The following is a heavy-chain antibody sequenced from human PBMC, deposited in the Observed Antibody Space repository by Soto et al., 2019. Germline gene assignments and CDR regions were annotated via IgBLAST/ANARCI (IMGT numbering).Heavy chain of an antibody. V-gene: IGHV3-30*18. CDR2: ISYDGSHK. D-gene: IGHD2-15*01. J-gene: IGHJ4*01. CDR3: AKDGAPRYCGRSSCHPAGAY. Sequence: QVQLVESGGGVVQPGRSLRLSCAGSGFTFSNYGLHWVRQAPGKGLEWVAVISYDGSHKYYADSVKGRFTISRDNSNNMLYLQMDSLRAEDTAVYYCAKDGAPRYCGRSSCHPAGAYCCHGPLVTVSS. CDR1: GFTFSNYG.